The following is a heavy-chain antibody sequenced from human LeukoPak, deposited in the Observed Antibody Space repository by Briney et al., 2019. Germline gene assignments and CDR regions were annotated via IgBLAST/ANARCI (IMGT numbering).Heavy chain of an antibody. CDR2: ISGSSTII. D-gene: IGHD1-20*01. V-gene: IGHV3-48*04. CDR3: ARNQKVRQYNWSPPGY. J-gene: IGHJ4*02. Sequence: GGSLRLSCAGFGFTFSHYNMNWVRQAPGKGLEWVAYISGSSTIIYYADSVKGRFTISRDNAKNTLYLQMNSLRAEDTAVYYCARNQKVRQYNWSPPGYWGQGTLVTVSS. CDR1: GFTFSHYN.